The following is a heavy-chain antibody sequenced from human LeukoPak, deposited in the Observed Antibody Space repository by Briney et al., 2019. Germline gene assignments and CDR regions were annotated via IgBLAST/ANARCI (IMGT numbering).Heavy chain of an antibody. CDR2: INHSGST. CDR3: ARGYDSFSPYYFDY. CDR1: GGSFSGYY. Sequence: SETLSLTCAVYGGSFSGYYWSLIRQPPGKGLEWIGEINHSGSTNYNPSLKSRVTISVDTSKNQFSLKLSSVTAADTAVYYCARGYDSFSPYYFDYWGQGTLVTVSS. V-gene: IGHV4-34*01. D-gene: IGHD5-12*01. J-gene: IGHJ4*02.